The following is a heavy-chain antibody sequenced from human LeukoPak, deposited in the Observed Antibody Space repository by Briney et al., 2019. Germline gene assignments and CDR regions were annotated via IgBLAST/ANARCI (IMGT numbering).Heavy chain of an antibody. J-gene: IGHJ5*02. CDR3: AKDYYSSSSGWFDP. D-gene: IGHD6-6*01. CDR1: GFTFSSYA. Sequence: GGSLRLSCAASGFTFSSYAMSWVRQAPGKGLEWVSAISGSGGSTYYADSVRGRFTISRDNSKNTLYLQMNSLRAEDTAVYYCAKDYYSSSSGWFDPWGQGTLVTVSS. CDR2: ISGSGGST. V-gene: IGHV3-23*01.